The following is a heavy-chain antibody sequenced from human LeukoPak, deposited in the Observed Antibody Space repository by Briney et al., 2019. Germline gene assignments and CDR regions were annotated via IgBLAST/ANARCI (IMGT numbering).Heavy chain of an antibody. CDR1: GFTFSSYG. J-gene: IGHJ6*02. Sequence: PGGSLRLSCAASGFTFSSYGMHWVRQAPGKGLEWVAAISRDGSNKYYADSVKGRFTISRDNSKNTLYLQMNSLRAEDTAVYYCARDRGRKDYYDSSLYYGMDVWGQGATVTVSS. CDR3: ARDRGRKDYYDSSLYYGMDV. CDR2: ISRDGSNK. D-gene: IGHD3-22*01. V-gene: IGHV3-30*03.